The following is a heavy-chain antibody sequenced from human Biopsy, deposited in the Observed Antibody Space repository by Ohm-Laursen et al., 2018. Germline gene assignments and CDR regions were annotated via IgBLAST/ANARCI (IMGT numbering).Heavy chain of an antibody. J-gene: IGHJ1*01. CDR1: GRTFSNYG. Sequence: SVTVSCKAPGRTFSNYGVNWVRQAPGQGLEWLGGNIPILGTGNYAQKFQDRVTVAADTSTSAATMELRSLRSDDTAVYYCATKLTGYFHHWGQGTLVIVSS. V-gene: IGHV1-69*06. CDR2: NIPILGTG. D-gene: IGHD3-9*01. CDR3: ATKLTGYFHH.